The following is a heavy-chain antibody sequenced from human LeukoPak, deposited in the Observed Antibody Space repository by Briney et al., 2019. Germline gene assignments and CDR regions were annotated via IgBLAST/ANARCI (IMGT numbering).Heavy chain of an antibody. V-gene: IGHV4-59*01. D-gene: IGHD4-23*01. CDR1: GGSISSYY. CDR2: IYYSGST. Sequence: SETLSLTCTVSGGSISSYYWSWIRQPPGKGLEWIGYIYYSGSTKYNPSLKSRVTISVDTSKNQLSLKLSSVTAADTAVYYCARVQAYGGKGYFDYWGQGTLVTVSS. J-gene: IGHJ4*02. CDR3: ARVQAYGGKGYFDY.